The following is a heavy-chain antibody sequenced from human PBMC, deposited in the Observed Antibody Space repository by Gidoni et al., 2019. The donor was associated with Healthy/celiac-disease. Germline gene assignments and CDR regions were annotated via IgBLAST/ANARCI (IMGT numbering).Heavy chain of an antibody. D-gene: IGHD2-8*02. CDR2: VIPIFGTA. CDR1: GGTFSSYA. Sequence: QVQLVQSGAEVKKPGSSVKVSCKASGGTFSSYAISWVRQAPGQGLEWMGGVIPIFGTANYAQKFQGRVTITADESTSTAYMELSSLRSEDTAVYYCARALSYCTGGVCYTQYYYYGMDVWGQGTTVTVSS. V-gene: IGHV1-69*01. J-gene: IGHJ6*02. CDR3: ARALSYCTGGVCYTQYYYYGMDV.